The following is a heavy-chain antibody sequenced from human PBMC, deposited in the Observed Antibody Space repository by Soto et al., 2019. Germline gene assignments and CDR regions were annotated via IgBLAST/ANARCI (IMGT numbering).Heavy chain of an antibody. CDR3: ARLEYSSGWYYFDY. CDR2: IYPSDSDT. J-gene: IGHJ4*02. V-gene: IGHV5-51*01. CDR1: GYSFTSYW. Sequence: GESLKISCKGSGYSFTSYWIGWVRQMPGKGLEWMGIIYPSDSDTRYGPSFQGQVTISADKSLSTAYLQWSSLKASDTAMYYWARLEYSSGWYYFDYWGQGTLVTVSS. D-gene: IGHD6-19*01.